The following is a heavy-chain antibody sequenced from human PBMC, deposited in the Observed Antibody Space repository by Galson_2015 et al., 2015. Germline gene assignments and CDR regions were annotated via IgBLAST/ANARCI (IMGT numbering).Heavy chain of an antibody. V-gene: IGHV1-3*01. D-gene: IGHD1-26*01. CDR2: INAGNGNT. CDR1: GYTFTSYA. Sequence: SVKVSCKASGYTFTSYAMHWVRQAPGQRLEWMGWINAGNGNTKYSQKFQGRVTITRDTSASTAYMELSSLRSEDTAVYHCARSEHRLRYGMDVWGQGTTVTVSS. CDR3: ARSEHRLRYGMDV. J-gene: IGHJ6*02.